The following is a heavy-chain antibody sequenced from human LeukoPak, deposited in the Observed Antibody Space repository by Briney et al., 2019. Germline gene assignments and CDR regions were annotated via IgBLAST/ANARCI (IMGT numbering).Heavy chain of an antibody. V-gene: IGHV1-2*02. D-gene: IGHD3-22*01. CDR3: ARGDYYDSSGYYYFDY. Sequence: ASVKVSCKASGYTFTGYYMHWVRQAPGQGLEWMGWINPNSGGTNYAQKFQGRVTMTRDTFISTAYMELSRLRSDDTAVYYCARGDYYDSSGYYYFDYWGREPWSPSPQ. CDR1: GYTFTGYY. J-gene: IGHJ4*02. CDR2: INPNSGGT.